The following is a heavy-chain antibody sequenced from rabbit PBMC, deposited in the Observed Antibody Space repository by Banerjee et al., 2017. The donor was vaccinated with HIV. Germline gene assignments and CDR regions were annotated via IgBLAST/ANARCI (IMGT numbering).Heavy chain of an antibody. Sequence: QSLEESGGDLVKPGASLTLTCTASGFSFSSSGWICWVRQAPGKGLEWIACIYAGSSDRTAYASWAKGRFTISRTSSTTVALQMTSLTAADTATYFCARDLAGVIGWNFNLWGPGTLVTVS. D-gene: IGHD4-1*01. CDR1: GFSFSSSGW. CDR2: IYAGSSDRT. V-gene: IGHV1S40*01. CDR3: ARDLAGVIGWNFNL. J-gene: IGHJ4*01.